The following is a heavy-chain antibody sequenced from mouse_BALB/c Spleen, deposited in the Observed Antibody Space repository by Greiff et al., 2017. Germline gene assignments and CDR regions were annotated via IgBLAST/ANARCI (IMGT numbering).Heavy chain of an antibody. CDR2: IYPGDGDT. CDR1: GYAFSSYW. V-gene: IGHV1-80*01. CDR3: ARDGYYEYDVSYYAMDY. D-gene: IGHD2-4*01. J-gene: IGHJ4*01. Sequence: QVQLQQSGAELVRPGSSVKISCKASGYAFSSYWMNWVKQRPGQGLEWIGQIYPGDGDTNYNGKFKGKATLTADKSSSTAYMQLSSLTSEDSAVYFCARDGYYEYDVSYYAMDYWGQGTSVTVSS.